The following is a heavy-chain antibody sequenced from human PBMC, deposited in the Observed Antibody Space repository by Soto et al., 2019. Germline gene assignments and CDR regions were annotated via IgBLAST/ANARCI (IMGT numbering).Heavy chain of an antibody. CDR1: GFTFSSYA. Sequence: PGGSLRLSCAASGFTFSSYAMHWVRQAPGKGLEWVAVISYDGTKIDYAGSVKGRFTISRDNSKNPLYLQMNSLTTEDTAVYYCARRDFYCRGRNCYSGDYAMDVWGQGTTVTVSS. V-gene: IGHV3-30*19. J-gene: IGHJ6*02. D-gene: IGHD2-15*01. CDR2: ISYDGTKI. CDR3: ARRDFYCRGRNCYSGDYAMDV.